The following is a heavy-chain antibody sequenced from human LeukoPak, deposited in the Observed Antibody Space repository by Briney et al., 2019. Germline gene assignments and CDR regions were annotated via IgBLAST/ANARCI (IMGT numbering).Heavy chain of an antibody. CDR1: GFTFSTYV. D-gene: IGHD1-26*01. CDR3: AKGGARDY. CDR2: ISASGIGT. Sequence: GGSLRLSCAASGFTFSTYVMSWVRQAPGKGLEWVSTISASGIGTYYADSVKGRFTVSRDNSKNTLYLQMNSLRAEDTAVYYCAKGGARDYWGQGTLVTVSS. V-gene: IGHV3-23*01. J-gene: IGHJ4*02.